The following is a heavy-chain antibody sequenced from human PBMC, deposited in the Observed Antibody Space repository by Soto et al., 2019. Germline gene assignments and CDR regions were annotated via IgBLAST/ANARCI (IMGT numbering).Heavy chain of an antibody. CDR3: ASLRHSPSYYYYYGMDV. CDR1: GYTFTSYA. CDR2: INAGNGNT. V-gene: IGHV1-3*01. J-gene: IGHJ6*02. D-gene: IGHD5-18*01. Sequence: QVQLVQSGAEVKKPGASVKVSYKASGYTFTSYAMHWVRQAPGQRLEWMGWINAGNGNTKYSQKFQGRVTITRDTSASTAYMELSSLRSEDTAVYYCASLRHSPSYYYYYGMDVWGQGTTVTVSS.